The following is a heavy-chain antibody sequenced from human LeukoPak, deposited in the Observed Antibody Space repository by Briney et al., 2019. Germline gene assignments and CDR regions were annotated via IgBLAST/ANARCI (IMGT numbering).Heavy chain of an antibody. CDR3: ARHSSGLDAFDM. Sequence: SETLSLTCTVSGDSIRTYYVSWIRQPPGKGLEWIGYIYTSGSTNYNPSLKSRVTISVDTPKNPFSLKLRSVTAADTAVYYCARHSSGLDAFDMWGQGTMVTVSS. J-gene: IGHJ3*02. CDR1: GDSIRTYY. D-gene: IGHD3-3*01. V-gene: IGHV4-4*09. CDR2: IYTSGST.